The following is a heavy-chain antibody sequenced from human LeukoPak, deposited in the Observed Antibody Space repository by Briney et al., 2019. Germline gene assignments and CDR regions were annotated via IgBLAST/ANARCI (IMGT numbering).Heavy chain of an antibody. J-gene: IGHJ4*02. CDR2: MNPNSGNT. V-gene: IGHV1-8*03. Sequence: ASVKVSCKASGYTFTSYDINWVRQATGQGLEWMGWMNPNSGNTGYAQKFQGRVTITRNTSISTAYMELSSLRSDDTAVYYCAREMSIAAAGSFDYWGQGTLVTVSS. D-gene: IGHD6-13*01. CDR3: AREMSIAAAGSFDY. CDR1: GYTFTSYD.